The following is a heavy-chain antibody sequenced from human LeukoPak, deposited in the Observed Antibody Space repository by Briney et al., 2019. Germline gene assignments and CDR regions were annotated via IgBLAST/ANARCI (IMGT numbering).Heavy chain of an antibody. CDR3: ARASAAAPFDY. CDR2: IYTSGST. J-gene: IGHJ4*02. Sequence: SETLSLTCTVSGGSISSGSYYWRWIRQPAGKGREWIGRIYTSGSTNYNPSLKSRVTISVDTSKNQFSLKLSSLTAADTAVYYRARASAAAPFDYWGQGTLVTVSS. CDR1: GGSISSGSYY. D-gene: IGHD2-2*01. V-gene: IGHV4-61*02.